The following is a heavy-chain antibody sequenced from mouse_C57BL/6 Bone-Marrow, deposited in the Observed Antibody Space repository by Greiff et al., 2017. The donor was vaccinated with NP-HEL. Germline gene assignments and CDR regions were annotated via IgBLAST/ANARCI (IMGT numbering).Heavy chain of an antibody. CDR2: INPSSGYT. Sequence: VQLQQSGAELAKPGASVKLSCKASGYTFTSYWMHWVKQRPGQGLEWIGYINPSSGYTKYNQKFKDKATLTADKSSSTAYMQLSSLTYEDSAGYYWERIPYYDYEGAYAMDYWGQGTSVTVSS. V-gene: IGHV1-7*01. J-gene: IGHJ4*01. D-gene: IGHD2-4*01. CDR1: GYTFTSYW. CDR3: ERIPYYDYEGAYAMDY.